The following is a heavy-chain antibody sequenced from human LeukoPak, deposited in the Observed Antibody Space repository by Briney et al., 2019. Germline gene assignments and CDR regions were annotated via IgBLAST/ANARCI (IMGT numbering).Heavy chain of an antibody. V-gene: IGHV4-59*01. CDR3: ARAGGIVGALG. Sequence: AETLSLTCTVSGGSISSYYWSWLRQPPGKGLEWIGYIYYSGSTNYNPSLKSRVTISVDTSKNQFSLKLSSVTAADTAVYYCARAGGIVGALGWGQGTLVTVSS. CDR1: GGSISSYY. D-gene: IGHD1-26*01. J-gene: IGHJ4*02. CDR2: IYYSGST.